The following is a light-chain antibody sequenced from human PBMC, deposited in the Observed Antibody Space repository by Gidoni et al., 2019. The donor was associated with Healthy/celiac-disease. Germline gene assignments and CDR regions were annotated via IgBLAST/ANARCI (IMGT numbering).Light chain of an antibody. CDR3: QQRSNWPPRLT. CDR1: QSVSSY. V-gene: IGKV3-11*01. Sequence: EIVLTQSPATLSLSPGERATLACSASQSVSSYLAWYQQKPGQAPRLLIYDASNRATGIPARFSGSGSGTDFTLTISSLEPEDFAVYYCQQRSNWPPRLTFGGGTKVEIK. CDR2: DAS. J-gene: IGKJ4*01.